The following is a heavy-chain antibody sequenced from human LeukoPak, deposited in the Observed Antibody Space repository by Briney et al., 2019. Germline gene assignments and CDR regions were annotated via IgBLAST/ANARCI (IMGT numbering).Heavy chain of an antibody. CDR2: ISSSSSTM. D-gene: IGHD5-24*01. J-gene: IGHJ4*02. V-gene: IGHV3-48*01. CDR3: ARDRGRDGYNFDY. Sequence: PGRSLRLSCAASGFTFSSSSMNWVRQAPGKGLEWVSYISSSSSTMYYADSVKGRFTISRDNAKNSLYLQMNSLRAEDTAVYYCARDRGRDGYNFDYWGQGTLVTVSS. CDR1: GFTFSSSS.